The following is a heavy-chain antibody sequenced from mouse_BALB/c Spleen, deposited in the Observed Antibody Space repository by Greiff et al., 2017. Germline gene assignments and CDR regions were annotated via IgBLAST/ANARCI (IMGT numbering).Heavy chain of an antibody. CDR1: GFTFSDYY. D-gene: IGHD1-1*02. CDR2: ISDGGSYT. Sequence: EVNVVESGGGLVKPGGSLKLSCAASGFTFSDYYMYWVRQTPEKRLEWVATISDGGSYTYYPDSVKGRFTISRDNAKNNLYLQMSSLKSEDTAMYYCARDRSGIPFAYWGQGTLVTVSA. CDR3: ARDRSGIPFAY. V-gene: IGHV5-4*02. J-gene: IGHJ3*01.